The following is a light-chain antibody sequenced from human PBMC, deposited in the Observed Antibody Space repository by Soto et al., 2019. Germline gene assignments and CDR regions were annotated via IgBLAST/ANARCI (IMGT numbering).Light chain of an antibody. J-gene: IGLJ1*01. CDR3: SSYTSSSLYV. V-gene: IGLV2-14*03. CDR1: SSDVGGYDY. CDR2: DVS. Sequence: QSVLTQPASVSGSPGQSITISCTGTSSDVGGYDYVSWYQHHPGKAPKLMIYDVSNRPSGVSNRFSGSKSGNTASLTISGLQAEDEADYYCSSYTSSSLYVFGTGTTVTVL.